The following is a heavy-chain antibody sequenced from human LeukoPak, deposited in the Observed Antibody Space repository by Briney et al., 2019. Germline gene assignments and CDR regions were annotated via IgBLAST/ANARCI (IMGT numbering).Heavy chain of an antibody. V-gene: IGHV4-59*01. J-gene: IGHJ4*02. CDR3: ARGTGVVPAAISLPGYFDY. CDR2: IYYSGST. CDR1: GGSISSYY. Sequence: SETLSLTCTVSGGSISSYYWSWIRQPPGKGLEWIGYIYYSGSTNYNPSLKSRVTISVDTLKNQFSLKLSSVTAADTAVYYCARGTGVVPAAISLPGYFDYWSQGTLVTVSS. D-gene: IGHD2-2*02.